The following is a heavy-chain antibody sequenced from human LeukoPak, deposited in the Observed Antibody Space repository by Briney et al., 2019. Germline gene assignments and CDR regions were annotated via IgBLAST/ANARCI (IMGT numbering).Heavy chain of an antibody. Sequence: GGSLRLSCAASGYTLNNFEMNWVRQAPGKGLEWVSYVSGSGSEIHYGDSVKGRFTISRDNVKSSLYLQINSLRGEGSAGYYWANKVPGTSHFSSWGQGTVVSVS. D-gene: IGHD1-26*01. CDR2: VSGSGSEI. CDR3: ANKVPGTSHFSS. CDR1: GYTLNNFE. J-gene: IGHJ4*02. V-gene: IGHV3-48*03.